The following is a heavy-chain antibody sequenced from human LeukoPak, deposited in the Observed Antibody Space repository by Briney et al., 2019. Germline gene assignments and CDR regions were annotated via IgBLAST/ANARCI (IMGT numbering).Heavy chain of an antibody. V-gene: IGHV3-48*03. CDR3: ARDNTISGHYEVGY. CDR2: ISSSGSTI. J-gene: IGHJ4*02. CDR1: GFTFSSYE. Sequence: NPGGSLRLSCAASGFTFSSYEMNWVREAPGKGLEWVSYISSSGSTIYYADSVKGRFTISRDNAKNTVFLQMNSLRAEDTAVYYCARDNTISGHYEVGYWGQGTLVTVSS. D-gene: IGHD3-3*01.